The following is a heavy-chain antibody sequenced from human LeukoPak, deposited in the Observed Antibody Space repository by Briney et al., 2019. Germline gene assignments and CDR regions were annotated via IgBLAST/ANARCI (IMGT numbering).Heavy chain of an antibody. CDR2: IRKKAFGETT. V-gene: IGHV3-49*03. J-gene: IGHJ4*02. CDR3: AHDTSGYAYYFDY. D-gene: IGHD3-22*01. Sequence: GGSLRLSCTASGFTFGDYAMSWFRQAPGKGLEWVGFIRKKAFGETTEYAASVEGRFTISRDDSKSIAYLQMNSLKTEDTAVYYCAHDTSGYAYYFDYWGQGTLVTVSS. CDR1: GFTFGDYA.